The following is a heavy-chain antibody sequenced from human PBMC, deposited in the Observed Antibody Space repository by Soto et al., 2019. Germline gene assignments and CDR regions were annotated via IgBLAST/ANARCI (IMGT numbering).Heavy chain of an antibody. D-gene: IGHD5-12*01. CDR2: TYYRSKWYN. V-gene: IGHV6-1*01. J-gene: IGHJ4*02. Sequence: SQTLXLTCAISGDSVSSNSAAWNWIRQSPSRGLEWLGRTYYRSKWYNDYAVSVKSRITINPDTSKNQFSLQLSAVPREDTVVYYCARELEWLRGYFDCWGQGALVNVSS. CDR1: GDSVSSNSAA. CDR3: ARELEWLRGYFDC.